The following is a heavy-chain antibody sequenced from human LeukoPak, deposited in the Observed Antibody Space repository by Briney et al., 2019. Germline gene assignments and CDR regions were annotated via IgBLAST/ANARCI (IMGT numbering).Heavy chain of an antibody. CDR2: IIPIFGTA. V-gene: IGHV1-69*05. J-gene: IGHJ6*03. CDR3: ARGGPNYDFWSGYYWGYYYYYMDV. Sequence: SVKVSCKASGGTFSSYAISWVRQAPGQGLEWMGGIIPIFGTANYAQKFQGRVTITTDESTSTAYMELSSLRSEDTAVYYCARGGPNYDFWSGYYWGYYYYYMDVWGKGTTVTVSS. D-gene: IGHD3-3*01. CDR1: GGTFSSYA.